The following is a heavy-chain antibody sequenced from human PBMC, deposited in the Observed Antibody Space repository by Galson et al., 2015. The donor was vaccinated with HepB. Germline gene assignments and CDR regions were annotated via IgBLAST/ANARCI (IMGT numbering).Heavy chain of an antibody. CDR3: AKDYGEQVGRWYNWFDP. J-gene: IGHJ5*02. CDR1: GFTFYTYG. D-gene: IGHD3-10*01. V-gene: IGHV3-30*18. Sequence: SLRLSCATSGFTFYTYGMHWVRQAPGKGLEWVATISSDGNIKYYLDSVKGRFTVSRDNSKSTLSVQMNCLRPEDTALYYRAKDYGEQVGRWYNWFDPWGQGTLVTVSS. CDR2: ISSDGNIK.